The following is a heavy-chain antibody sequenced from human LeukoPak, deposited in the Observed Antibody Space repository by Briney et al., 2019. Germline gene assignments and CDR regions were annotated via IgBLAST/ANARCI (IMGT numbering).Heavy chain of an antibody. J-gene: IGHJ4*02. CDR1: GFTFSSYA. V-gene: IGHV3-23*01. CDR2: ISGSGGNT. Sequence: GGSLRLSCAASGFTFSSYAMSWVRQAPGKGLEWVSAISGSGGNTYYADSVKGRFTISRDNSKNTLYLQMNSLRAEDTAVYYCAKSPYDSSGYFDYWGQGTLVTVSS. D-gene: IGHD3-22*01. CDR3: AKSPYDSSGYFDY.